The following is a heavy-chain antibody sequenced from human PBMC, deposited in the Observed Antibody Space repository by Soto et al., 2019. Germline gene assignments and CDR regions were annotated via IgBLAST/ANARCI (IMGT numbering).Heavy chain of an antibody. V-gene: IGHV3-23*01. J-gene: IGHJ4*02. CDR3: TQDGVSRAWLTVN. D-gene: IGHD6-19*01. CDR2: ITGGGDNT. CDR1: GFTFTSYA. Sequence: EVQLLESGGDLVQPGGSLRLSCAASGFTFTSYAMSWIRQAPGKGLEWVSAITGGGDNTYYADSVKGRFTISRDNSKNTLYLQMNSLRAEDTAFYYCTQDGVSRAWLTVNWGQGTLVTVSS.